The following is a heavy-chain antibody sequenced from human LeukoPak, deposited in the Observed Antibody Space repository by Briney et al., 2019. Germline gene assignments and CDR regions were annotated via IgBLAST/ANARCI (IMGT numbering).Heavy chain of an antibody. CDR2: ISSSGSNI. V-gene: IGHV3-21*01. D-gene: IGHD6-6*01. CDR1: GFTFSIYT. J-gene: IGHJ4*02. CDR3: ARGRPFDY. Sequence: GGSLRLSCAVSGFTFSIYTMNWVRQAPGEGLEWVSSISSSGSNIYHADSVKGRFTISRDNAKNSLYLQMNSLRAEDTAVYYCARGRPFDYWGQGTLVTVSS.